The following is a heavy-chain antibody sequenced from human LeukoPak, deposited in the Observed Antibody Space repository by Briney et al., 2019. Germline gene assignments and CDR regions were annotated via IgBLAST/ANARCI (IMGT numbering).Heavy chain of an antibody. CDR3: TREGLVAAAGTRAFDI. J-gene: IGHJ3*02. Sequence: PGGSLRLSCTASGFTFGDYAMSWVRQAPGKGLEWVGFIRSKAYGGTTEYAASVKGRFTISRDDSKSIAYLQMNSLKTEDTAVYYCTREGLVAAAGTRAFDIWGQGTMVTVSS. D-gene: IGHD6-13*01. CDR2: IRSKAYGGTT. CDR1: GFTFGDYA. V-gene: IGHV3-49*04.